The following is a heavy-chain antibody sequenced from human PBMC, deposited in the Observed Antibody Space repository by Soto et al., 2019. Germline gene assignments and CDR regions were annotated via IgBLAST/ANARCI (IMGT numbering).Heavy chain of an antibody. CDR1: GDSISSSTYS. Sequence: PSETLSLTCTVSGDSISSSTYSWGWIRQPPGKGLEYIGTIYYSGKTYYNWPLESRVTMSLDTSKNQFSLRLTSVTAADTALYYCARHRPQEDGSKKGFDHWXQGTLVTVSS. CDR3: ARHRPQEDGSKKGFDH. D-gene: IGHD2-15*01. J-gene: IGHJ4*02. CDR2: IYYSGKT. V-gene: IGHV4-39*01.